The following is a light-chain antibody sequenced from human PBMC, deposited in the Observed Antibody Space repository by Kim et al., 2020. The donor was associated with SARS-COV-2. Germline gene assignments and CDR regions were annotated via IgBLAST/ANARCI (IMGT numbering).Light chain of an antibody. J-gene: IGKJ2*01. Sequence: DIVMTQSPLSLPVTPGEPASISCRSSQSLLHSNGYNYLDWYLQKPGQSPQLLIYLGSNRASGVPDRFSGSGSGTDFTLKISRVEAEDVGVYYCMQAPNTFGQGTKLEI. CDR1: QSLLHSNGYNY. CDR3: MQAPNT. V-gene: IGKV2-28*01. CDR2: LGS.